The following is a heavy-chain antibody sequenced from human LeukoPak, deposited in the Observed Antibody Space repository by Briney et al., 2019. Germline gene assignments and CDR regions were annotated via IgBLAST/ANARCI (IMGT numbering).Heavy chain of an antibody. CDR3: AKEAGDAFDI. J-gene: IGHJ3*02. V-gene: IGHV6-1*01. D-gene: IGHD3-10*01. CDR1: GDSVSNSTTA. CDR2: TYYRSKWYN. Sequence: SQTLSLTCAISGDSVSNSTTAWNWIRQSPSRGLEWLGRTYYRSKWYNDYAVSVKSRISINPDTSKNQFSLQLNSVTPEDTAVYYCAKEAGDAFDIWGQGTMVTVSS.